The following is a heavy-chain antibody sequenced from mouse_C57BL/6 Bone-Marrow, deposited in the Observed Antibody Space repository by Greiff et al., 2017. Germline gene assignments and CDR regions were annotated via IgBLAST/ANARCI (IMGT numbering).Heavy chain of an antibody. CDR3: ARMCTGDAMDY. CDR1: GYSFTGYF. J-gene: IGHJ4*01. D-gene: IGHD1-1*01. CDR2: INPYNGDT. V-gene: IGHV1-20*01. Sequence: EVQLQQSGPELVKPGDSVKISCKASGYSFTGYFMNWVMPSHGKSLEWIGRINPYNGDTFYNQKFKGKATLTVDKSSSTAHMELRSLTSEDSADYYGARMCTGDAMDYWGQGTSVTVSA.